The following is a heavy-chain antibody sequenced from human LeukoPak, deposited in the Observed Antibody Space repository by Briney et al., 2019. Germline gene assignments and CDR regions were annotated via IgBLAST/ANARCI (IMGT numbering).Heavy chain of an antibody. J-gene: IGHJ4*02. CDR3: ASKYNFGEN. Sequence: SETLSLTCTVSGGSISSSGYYWNWIRQHPGKGLEWIGYIYYSGSTYYNPSLQSRITISVDTSKNQFSLELNSVTAADTAVYYCASKYNFGENWGQGTLVTVSS. V-gene: IGHV4-31*03. D-gene: IGHD1-1*01. CDR2: IYYSGST. CDR1: GGSISSSGYY.